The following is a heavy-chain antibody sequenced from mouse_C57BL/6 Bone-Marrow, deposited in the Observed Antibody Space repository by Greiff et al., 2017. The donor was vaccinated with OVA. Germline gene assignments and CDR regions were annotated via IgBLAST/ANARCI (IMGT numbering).Heavy chain of an antibody. J-gene: IGHJ2*01. V-gene: IGHV5-15*04. CDR2: ISNLAYSI. CDR1: GFTFSDYG. CDR3: ARLVPYYDHFDY. D-gene: IGHD2-4*01. Sequence: EVKLVESGGGLVQPGGSLKLSCAASGFTFSDYGMAWVRQAPRKGPEWVAFISNLAYSIYYAATVTGRFTISRENAKNTLYLEMSSRRAEDTAMYYCARLVPYYDHFDYWGQGTTLTVSS.